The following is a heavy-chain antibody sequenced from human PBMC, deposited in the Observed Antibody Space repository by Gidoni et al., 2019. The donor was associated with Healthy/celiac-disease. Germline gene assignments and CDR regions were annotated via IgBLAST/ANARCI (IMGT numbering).Heavy chain of an antibody. V-gene: IGHV3-66*02. J-gene: IGHJ4*02. Sequence: EVKLVESGGGLVQHGGSLRLSCAASGFTVSSNYMSWVRQAPGKGLEWVSVIYSGGSTYYADSVKGRFTISRDNSKNTLYLQMNSLRAEDTAVYYCARGDGYRPYYFDYWGQGTLVTVSS. CDR1: GFTVSSNY. CDR2: IYSGGST. CDR3: ARGDGYRPYYFDY. D-gene: IGHD5-12*01.